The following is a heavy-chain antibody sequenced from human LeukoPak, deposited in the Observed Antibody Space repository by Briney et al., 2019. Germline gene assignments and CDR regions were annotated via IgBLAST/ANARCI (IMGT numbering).Heavy chain of an antibody. Sequence: ASVKVSCKASGGTFSSYVISWVRQAPGQGLEWMGGIIPIFGTANYAQKFQGRVTITADKSTSTAYMELSSLRSEDTAVYYCARVNFAAAAMDVWGKGTTVTVSS. V-gene: IGHV1-69*06. J-gene: IGHJ6*04. CDR3: ARVNFAAAAMDV. D-gene: IGHD6-13*01. CDR2: IIPIFGTA. CDR1: GGTFSSYV.